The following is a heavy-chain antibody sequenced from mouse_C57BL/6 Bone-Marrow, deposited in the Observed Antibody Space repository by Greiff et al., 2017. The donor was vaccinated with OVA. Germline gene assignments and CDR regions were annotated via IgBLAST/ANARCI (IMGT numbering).Heavy chain of an antibody. CDR3: AACTTVVARLDY. J-gene: IGHJ2*01. D-gene: IGHD1-1*01. CDR1: GYTFTSYW. CDR2: INPSNGGT. V-gene: IGHV1-53*01. Sequence: QVQLQQPGTELVKPGASVKLSCKASGYTFTSYWMHWVKQRPGPGLEWIGNINPSNGGTNYNEKFKSKATLTVDKSSSTAYMQLSSLTSEDSAVYDGAACTTVVARLDYWGQGTTLTVSS.